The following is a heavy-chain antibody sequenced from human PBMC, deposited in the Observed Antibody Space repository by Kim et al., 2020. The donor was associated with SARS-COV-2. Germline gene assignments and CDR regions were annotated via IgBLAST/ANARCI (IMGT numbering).Heavy chain of an antibody. D-gene: IGHD3-10*01. CDR2: IIPILGIA. CDR3: ASQLLWFGELKPYYYYYYG. V-gene: IGHV1-69*04. CDR1: GGTFSSYA. J-gene: IGHJ6*01. Sequence: SVKVSCKASGGTFSSYAISWVRQAPGQGLEWMGRIIPILGIANYAQKFQGRVTITADKSTSTAYMELSSLRSEDTAVYYCASQLLWFGELKPYYYYYYG.